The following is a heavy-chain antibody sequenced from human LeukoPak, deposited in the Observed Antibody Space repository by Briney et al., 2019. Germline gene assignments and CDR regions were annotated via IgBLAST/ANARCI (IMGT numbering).Heavy chain of an antibody. D-gene: IGHD3-22*01. V-gene: IGHV3-30*18. CDR1: GFTFSNYG. CDR3: AKYDSSGYVFDS. CDR2: VSYDGSNK. J-gene: IGHJ5*01. Sequence: GGSLRLSCAASGFTFSNYGMHWVRQTPGPGLEWVTLVSYDGSNKYYADSVKGRVTISRDNSKNTLSLQMNSLRPEDTGIYYCAKYDSSGYVFDSWGQGTLVTVPS.